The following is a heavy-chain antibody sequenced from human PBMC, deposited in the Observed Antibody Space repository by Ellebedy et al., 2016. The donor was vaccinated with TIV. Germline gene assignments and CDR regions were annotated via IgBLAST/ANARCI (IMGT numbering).Heavy chain of an antibody. D-gene: IGHD4-17*01. J-gene: IGHJ2*01. V-gene: IGHV3-48*04. CDR1: GFTIDGYS. CDR2: ISSTSRTI. CDR3: AREGRTGTTGGSDWFFDL. Sequence: GESLKISCAASGFTIDGYSMNWVRQAPGKGLEWVSYISSTSRTIYYAESVKGRFTVSRDNAKNSLYLQMNSLRGDDTAGYYCAREGRTGTTGGSDWFFDLWGRGTLVTVSS.